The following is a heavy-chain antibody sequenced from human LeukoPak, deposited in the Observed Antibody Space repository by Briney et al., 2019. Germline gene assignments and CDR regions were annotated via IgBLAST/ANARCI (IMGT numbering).Heavy chain of an antibody. CDR3: GRLYVYYYYMDV. CDR1: GGSISSSSYY. D-gene: IGHD3-16*01. J-gene: IGHJ6*03. CDR2: IYYSGST. V-gene: IGHV4-39*01. Sequence: PSETLSLTCTVSGGSISSSSYYWGWIRQPPGKGLEWIGSIYYSGSTYYNPSLKSRVTISVDTSKNQFSLKLSSVTAADTAVYYCGRLYVYYYYMDVWGKGTTVTVSS.